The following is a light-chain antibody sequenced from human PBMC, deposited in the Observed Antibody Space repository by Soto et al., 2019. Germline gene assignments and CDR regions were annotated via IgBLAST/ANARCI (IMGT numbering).Light chain of an antibody. CDR2: SND. Sequence: QSVLTQPPSASGTPGQRVTISCSGSSSNIGSNTVNWYQHLPGTAPKLLIYSNDQRPSGVPDRFSGSMSGTSASLAISGLQSEDEADYYCAAWDDSLTGPRFGGGTKLTVL. J-gene: IGLJ3*02. CDR1: SSNIGSNT. V-gene: IGLV1-44*01. CDR3: AAWDDSLTGPR.